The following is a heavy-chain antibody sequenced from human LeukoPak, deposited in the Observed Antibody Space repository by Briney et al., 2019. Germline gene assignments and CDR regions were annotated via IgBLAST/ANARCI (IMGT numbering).Heavy chain of an antibody. D-gene: IGHD3-22*01. Sequence: GGSLRLSCAASGFTFDDYGMHWVRQAPGKGLEWVSGISWNSGSIGYADSVKGRFTISRDNAKNSLYLQMNSLRTEDTALYYCASGDYYDSSGSGSPFDYRGQGTLVTVSS. CDR2: ISWNSGSI. V-gene: IGHV3-9*01. CDR1: GFTFDDYG. CDR3: ASGDYYDSSGSGSPFDY. J-gene: IGHJ4*02.